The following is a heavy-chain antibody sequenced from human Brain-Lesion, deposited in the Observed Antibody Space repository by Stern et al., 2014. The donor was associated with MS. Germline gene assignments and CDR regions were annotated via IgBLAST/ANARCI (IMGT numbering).Heavy chain of an antibody. D-gene: IGHD2-2*01. Sequence: VQLVESGPGLMKPSQTLSLSCTVSGGSISSGGYYWSWIRQPAGKGLEWIGRIFNSGSTSYNPSLKSRVTISIDTSKNQFSLRLNSMTAADTAVYYCARGRVVPGFQYYATDVWGQGTTVIVSS. CDR1: GGSISSGGYY. CDR3: ARGRVVPGFQYYATDV. J-gene: IGHJ6*02. CDR2: IFNSGST. V-gene: IGHV4-61*02.